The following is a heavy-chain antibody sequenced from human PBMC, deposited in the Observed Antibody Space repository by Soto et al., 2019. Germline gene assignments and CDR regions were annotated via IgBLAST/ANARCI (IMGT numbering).Heavy chain of an antibody. J-gene: IGHJ6*02. D-gene: IGHD1-1*01. CDR3: ERDRATGGMDV. CDR1: GGSISSSNW. V-gene: IGHV4-4*01. CDR2: IYHSGST. Sequence: SETLSLTCAVSGGSISSSNWWSWVRQPPGKGLEWIGEIYHSGSTNYNPSLKSRVTISVDKSKNQFSLKLSSVTAADTAVYCCERDRATGGMDVWGQGTTVTVSS.